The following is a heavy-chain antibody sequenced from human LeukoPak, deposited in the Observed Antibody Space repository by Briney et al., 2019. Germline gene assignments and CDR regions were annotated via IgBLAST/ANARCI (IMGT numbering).Heavy chain of an antibody. D-gene: IGHD1-26*01. CDR3: ASFSGSSADY. V-gene: IGHV4-59*08. CDR1: GGSISSYY. J-gene: IGHJ4*02. Sequence: SETLSLTCTVSGGSISSYYWSWIRQPSGKGLEWIGYIYYSGSTNYNPSLKSRVTISVDTSKNQFSLKLSSVTAADTAVYYCASFSGSSADYWGQGTLVTVSS. CDR2: IYYSGST.